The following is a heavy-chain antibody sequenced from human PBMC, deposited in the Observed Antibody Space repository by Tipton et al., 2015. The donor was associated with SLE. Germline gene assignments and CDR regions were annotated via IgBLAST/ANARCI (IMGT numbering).Heavy chain of an antibody. V-gene: IGHV4-34*01. CDR3: ARGLSPGYFDS. CDR2: INHSGST. J-gene: IGHJ4*02. Sequence: LRLSCAVYGGSFSGYYWSWIRQPPGKGLEWIGEINHSGSTNYNPSHKSRVTISVDTPTDQFSLKLSSVTAADTAVYYCARGLSPGYFDSWGQGTLVTVSS. CDR1: GGSFSGYY.